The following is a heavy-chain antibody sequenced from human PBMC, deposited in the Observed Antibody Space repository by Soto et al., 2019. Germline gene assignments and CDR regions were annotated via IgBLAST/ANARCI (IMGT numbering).Heavy chain of an antibody. D-gene: IGHD1-26*01. V-gene: IGHV3-21*01. J-gene: IGHJ4*02. Sequence: LXLSCAASGFTFSSDSMNWVRQAPGKGLEWVSSISSSSSYIYYADSVKGRFTISRDNAKNSLYLQMNSLRAEDTAVYYCARDSIVGAFGYWGQGTLVTVSS. CDR2: ISSSSSYI. CDR1: GFTFSSDS. CDR3: ARDSIVGAFGY.